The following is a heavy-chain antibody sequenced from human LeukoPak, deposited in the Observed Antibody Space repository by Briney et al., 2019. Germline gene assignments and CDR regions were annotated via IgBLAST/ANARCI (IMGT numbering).Heavy chain of an antibody. CDR1: GGSFSGCY. D-gene: IGHD3-3*01. J-gene: IGHJ4*02. CDR3: ARDVTRITIFGGGDY. CDR2: INHSGST. V-gene: IGHV4-34*01. Sequence: PSETLSLTCAVYGGSFSGCYWSWIRQPPGKGLEWIGEINHSGSTNYNPSLKSRVTISVDTSKNQFSLKLSSVTAADTAVYYCARDVTRITIFGGGDYWGQGTLVTVSS.